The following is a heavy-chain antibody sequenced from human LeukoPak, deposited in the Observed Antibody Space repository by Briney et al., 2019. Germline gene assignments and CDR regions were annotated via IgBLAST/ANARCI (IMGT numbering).Heavy chain of an antibody. J-gene: IGHJ6*03. CDR3: ARAGAARPPLWYYYYYMDV. D-gene: IGHD6-6*01. CDR2: IIPIFGTA. V-gene: IGHV1-69*05. CDR1: GGTFSSYA. Sequence: SVKVSCKASGGTFSSYAISWVRQAPGQGLEWMGGIIPIFGTANYAQKFQGRVTITTDESTSTAYMELSSLRSEDTAVYYCARAGAARPPLWYYYYYMDVWGKGTAVTVSS.